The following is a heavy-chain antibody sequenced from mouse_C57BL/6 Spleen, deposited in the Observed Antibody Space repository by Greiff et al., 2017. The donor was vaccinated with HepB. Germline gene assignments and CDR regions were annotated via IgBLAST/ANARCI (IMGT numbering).Heavy chain of an antibody. J-gene: IGHJ4*01. CDR1: GFTFSSYG. D-gene: IGHD4-1*01. CDR2: ISSGGSYT. V-gene: IGHV5-6*02. Sequence: EVKLVESGGDLVKPGGSLKLSCAASGFTFSSYGMSWVRQTPDKRLEWVATISSGGSYTYYPDSVKGRFTISRDNAKNTLYLQMSSLKSEETAMYYCARRTGFYAMDYWGQGTSVTVSS. CDR3: ARRTGFYAMDY.